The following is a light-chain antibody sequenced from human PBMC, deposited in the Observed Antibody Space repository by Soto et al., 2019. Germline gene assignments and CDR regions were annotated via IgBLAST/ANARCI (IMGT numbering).Light chain of an antibody. CDR3: QQYSRWPGT. J-gene: IGKJ2*01. Sequence: EIVMTQSPATLSVSPGGRATLSCRASQTVSSNLAWYQQKPGQAPRLLVYGASTRATGIAARFSGSGSGTEFTLTISSLQSEDFAVYYCQQYSRWPGTFGQGTKLDIK. CDR2: GAS. V-gene: IGKV3-15*01. CDR1: QTVSSN.